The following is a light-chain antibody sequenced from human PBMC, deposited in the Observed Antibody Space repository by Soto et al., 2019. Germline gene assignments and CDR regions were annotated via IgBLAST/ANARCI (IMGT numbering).Light chain of an antibody. CDR3: QQYNSYSLT. CDR2: DAS. V-gene: IGKV1-5*01. J-gene: IGKJ4*01. CDR1: QSISSW. Sequence: DIQMTQSPSTLSASVGDRCTIACRASQSISSWLAWYQQKPGKAPKLLIYDASSLESGVPSRFSGSGSGTEFTLTISSLQPDDFATYYCQQYNSYSLTFGGGTKVDIK.